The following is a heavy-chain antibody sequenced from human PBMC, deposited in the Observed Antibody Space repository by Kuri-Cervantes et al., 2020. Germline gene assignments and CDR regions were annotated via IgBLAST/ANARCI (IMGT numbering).Heavy chain of an antibody. CDR3: ARGGEDGMDV. CDR1: GYTFTGYY. J-gene: IGHJ6*02. V-gene: IGHV1-8*02. Sequence: ASVKVSCKASGYTFTGYYMHWVRQATGQGLEWMGWMNPNSGNTGYAQKFQGRVTMTRNTSISTAYMELSSLRSEDTAVYYFARGGEDGMDVWGQGTTVTVSS. CDR2: MNPNSGNT.